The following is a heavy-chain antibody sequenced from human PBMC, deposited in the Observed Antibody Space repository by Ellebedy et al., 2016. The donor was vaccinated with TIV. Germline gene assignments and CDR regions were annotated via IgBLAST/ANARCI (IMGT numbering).Heavy chain of an antibody. CDR3: AKSSTEGLDY. CDR2: ISDDGVSN. Sequence: GESLKISCAASGFTFRNYGFHWVRQAPGKGLAWVAVISDDGVSNYYADTVRGRFTISRDNSKNMVFLHVSSLRAEDTAVYFCAKSSTEGLDYWGQGTLLTVSS. D-gene: IGHD1-1*01. CDR1: GFTFRNYG. J-gene: IGHJ4*02. V-gene: IGHV3-30*18.